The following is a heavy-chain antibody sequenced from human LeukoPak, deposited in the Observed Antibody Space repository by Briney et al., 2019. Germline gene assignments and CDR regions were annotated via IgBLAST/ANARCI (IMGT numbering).Heavy chain of an antibody. V-gene: IGHV4-39*01. D-gene: IGHD6-6*01. CDR3: ARHEGLAARLIVGGDDAFDI. CDR2: IYYSGST. J-gene: IGHJ3*02. CDR1: GGSISSSSYY. Sequence: PSETLSLTCTVSGGSISSSSYYWGWIRPPPGKGLEWIGSIYYSGSTYYNPSLKSRVTISVDTSKNQFSLKLSSVTAADTAVYYCARHEGLAARLIVGGDDAFDIWGQGTMVTVSS.